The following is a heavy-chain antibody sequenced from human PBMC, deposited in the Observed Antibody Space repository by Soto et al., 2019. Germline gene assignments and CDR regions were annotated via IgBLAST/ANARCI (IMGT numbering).Heavy chain of an antibody. CDR3: VIQRSGVVY. J-gene: IGHJ4*02. CDR1: GYSFTGNS. V-gene: IGHV1-2*04. Sequence: QVHLVQSGAEVKKPGASVRVSCKASGYSFTGNSMHWVRQAPGQGLEWMGWINPNNGGTNYAQRFRGWVTMTRDTAVSTAYMDLNRLKSDDTAGYYGVIQRSGVVYWGQGTLVTVSS. CDR2: INPNNGGT. D-gene: IGHD2-15*01.